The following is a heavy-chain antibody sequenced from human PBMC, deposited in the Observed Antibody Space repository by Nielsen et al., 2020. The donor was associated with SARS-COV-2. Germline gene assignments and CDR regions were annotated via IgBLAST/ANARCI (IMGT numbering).Heavy chain of an antibody. J-gene: IGHJ4*02. CDR3: ARLDSSSSFDY. CDR2: IYYSGST. V-gene: IGHV4-39*01. Sequence: WIRQPPGKGLEWIGSIYYSGSTYYNPYLKSRFTISEDTSKNQCNLKLSYVTAADTAVYYCARLDSSSSFDYWGQGTLVTVSS. D-gene: IGHD6-6*01.